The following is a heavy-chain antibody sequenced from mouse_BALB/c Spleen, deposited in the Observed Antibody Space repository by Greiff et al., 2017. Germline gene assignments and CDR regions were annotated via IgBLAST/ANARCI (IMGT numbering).Heavy chain of an antibody. CDR1: GYTFTSYW. D-gene: IGHD2-4*01. Sequence: VQLQQSGAELAKPGASVKMSCKASGYTFTSYWMHWVKQRPGQGLEWIGYINPSTGYTEYNQKFKDKATLTADKSSSTAYMQLSSLTSEDSAVYYCARDYDGAYWGQGTTLTVSS. CDR2: INPSTGYT. V-gene: IGHV1-7*01. J-gene: IGHJ2*01. CDR3: ARDYDGAY.